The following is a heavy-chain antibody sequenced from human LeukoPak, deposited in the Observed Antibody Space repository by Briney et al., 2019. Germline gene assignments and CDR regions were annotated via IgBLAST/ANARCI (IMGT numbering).Heavy chain of an antibody. Sequence: SETLSLTCDVSGGSFTDYFWTWIRQSPGKGLEWIGEINDYTGTTNYNPSLNSRVTISLEKSKNQFSRELRSVTAADTAVYYCARGRIAKIVVVHSFHYGIYVWGEGATVTVSS. CDR1: GGSFTDYF. V-gene: IGHV4-34*01. D-gene: IGHD3-22*01. CDR3: ARGRIAKIVVVHSFHYGIYV. CDR2: INDYTGTT. J-gene: IGHJ6*04.